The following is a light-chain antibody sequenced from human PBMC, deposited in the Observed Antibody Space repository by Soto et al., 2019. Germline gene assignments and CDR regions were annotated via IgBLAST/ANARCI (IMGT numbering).Light chain of an antibody. Sequence: DIQLTQSPSFLSASIGDRVTITCRASQGISSYLVWYQQKPGKTPKLLIYAASTLQSGVPSRFSGSGSGTEFTLTISSLQPADFATYYCQQINSYPLTFGGGTKVEIK. J-gene: IGKJ4*01. CDR2: AAS. CDR3: QQINSYPLT. CDR1: QGISSY. V-gene: IGKV1-9*01.